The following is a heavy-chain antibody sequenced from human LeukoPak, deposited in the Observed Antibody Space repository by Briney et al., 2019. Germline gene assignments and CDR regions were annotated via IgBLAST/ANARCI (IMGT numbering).Heavy chain of an antibody. CDR3: ARSGVATCHY. D-gene: IGHD2-15*01. Sequence: GRSLRLSCQASGFTFSNYAMSWIRQAPGKGLEWVSSINPNDDGRSFCANFVEGRSTISRDDSRSAVYLQMNNLRAEDTAVYYCARSGVATCHYWGQGIRVTVSS. J-gene: IGHJ4*02. V-gene: IGHV3-23*01. CDR1: GFTFSNYA. CDR2: INPNDDGRS.